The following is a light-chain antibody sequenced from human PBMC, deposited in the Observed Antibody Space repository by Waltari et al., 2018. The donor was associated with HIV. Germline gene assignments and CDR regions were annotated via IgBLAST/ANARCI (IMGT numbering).Light chain of an antibody. J-gene: IGLJ2*01. V-gene: IGLV1-51*01. CDR1: SSNFGKDD. CDR2: DDN. CDR3: VTWDTSLSVLV. Sequence: QSVLTQPPSVSAAPGQTVTISCSGSSSNFGKDDVSWYQQLPGSAPQLLIYDDNKRPSGIPDRFSSSKSGTSATLGIAGLHTGDEANYYCVTWDTSLSVLVFGGGTKLTVL.